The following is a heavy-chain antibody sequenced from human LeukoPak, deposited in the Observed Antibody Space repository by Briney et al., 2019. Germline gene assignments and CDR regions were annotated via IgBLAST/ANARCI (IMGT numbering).Heavy chain of an antibody. J-gene: IGHJ4*02. CDR1: GGSLSSSDYY. D-gene: IGHD6-6*01. V-gene: IGHV4-39*01. CDR2: IYYSGST. Sequence: SETLSLTCTVSGGSLSSSDYYWDWIRQPPGMGLEYIGSIYYSGSTYYNPSLKSRVTISVDTSKNQFSLKLSSVTAADTAVYYCARHRGSSSLFDYWGQGTLVTVSS. CDR3: ARHRGSSSLFDY.